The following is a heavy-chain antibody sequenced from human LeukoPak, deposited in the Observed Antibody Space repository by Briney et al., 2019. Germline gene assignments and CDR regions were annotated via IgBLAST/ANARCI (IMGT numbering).Heavy chain of an antibody. D-gene: IGHD6-6*01. CDR3: ARDSSIAARSFDY. CDR2: IYYSGST. CDR1: GGSISSSSYY. Sequence: PSETLSLTCTAAGGSISSSSYYWGWIRQPPGKGLEWIGSIYYSGSTYYNPSLKSRVTISVDTSKNQFSLKLSSVTAADTAVYYCARDSSIAARSFDYWGQGTLVTVSS. V-gene: IGHV4-39*02. J-gene: IGHJ4*02.